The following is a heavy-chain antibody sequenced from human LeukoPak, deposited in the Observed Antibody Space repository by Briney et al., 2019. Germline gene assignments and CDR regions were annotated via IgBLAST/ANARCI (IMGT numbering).Heavy chain of an antibody. CDR3: AGASVGATALGIDY. V-gene: IGHV4-59*01. J-gene: IGHJ4*02. D-gene: IGHD1-26*01. CDR2: IYYSGST. CDR1: GGSISSYY. Sequence: PSETLSLTCTVSGGSISSYYWSWIRQPPGKGLEWIGYIYYSGSTNYNPSLKSRVTISVDTSKNQFSLKLSSVTAADTAVYYCAGASVGATALGIDYWGQGTLVTVSS.